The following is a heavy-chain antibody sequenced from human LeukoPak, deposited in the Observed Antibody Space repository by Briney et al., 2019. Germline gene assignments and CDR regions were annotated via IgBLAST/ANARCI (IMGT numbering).Heavy chain of an antibody. Sequence: GGSLRLSCAASGFTFSTYNMNWVRQAPGKGPEWVSSISTSSNYIYYADSVKGRFTISRDNAKNSLYLQMNSLRGEDMDVYYCARDVGAAAPDAFDIWCQGTMVTVSS. CDR2: ISTSSNYI. V-gene: IGHV3-21*01. CDR3: ARDVGAAAPDAFDI. CDR1: GFTFSTYN. J-gene: IGHJ3*02. D-gene: IGHD1-26*01.